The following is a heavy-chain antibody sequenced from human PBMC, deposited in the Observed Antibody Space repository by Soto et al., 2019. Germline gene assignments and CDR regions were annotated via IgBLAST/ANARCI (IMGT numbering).Heavy chain of an antibody. V-gene: IGHV4-4*02. CDR3: ARDHYYGDYWGGLDV. CDR2: IYHSGST. CDR1: GGSISSSNW. J-gene: IGHJ6*02. D-gene: IGHD4-17*01. Sequence: QVQLQESGPGLVKPSGTLSLTCAVSGGSISSSNWWSWVRQPPGKGLEWIGEIYHSGSTNYNPSLKRRVTISVDKSKHQFSLQLSSVPAADTAVYYCARDHYYGDYWGGLDVWGQGTTVTVSS.